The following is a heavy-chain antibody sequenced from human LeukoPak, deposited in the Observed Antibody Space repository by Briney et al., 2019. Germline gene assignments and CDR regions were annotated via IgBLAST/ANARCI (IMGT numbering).Heavy chain of an antibody. D-gene: IGHD6-19*01. CDR1: GYIFTDYY. V-gene: IGHV1-2*06. Sequence: GASVKVSCKASGYIFTDYYMHWVRQAPGQGLEWMGRINPNSGDANFPETFEARVTMTRDTSITTTYLEVTSLRSDDTAVYYCARGGTLGSGWTDDAFDIWGQGTMVTVSS. CDR3: ARGGTLGSGWTDDAFDI. CDR2: INPNSGDA. J-gene: IGHJ3*02.